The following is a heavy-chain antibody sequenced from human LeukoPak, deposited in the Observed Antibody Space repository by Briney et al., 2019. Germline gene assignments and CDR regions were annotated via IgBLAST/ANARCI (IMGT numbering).Heavy chain of an antibody. J-gene: IGHJ4*02. D-gene: IGHD4-23*01. Sequence: AGGSLRLSCAASGFTFSSYAMHWVRQAPGRGLEWVAVISYDGSNKYYADSVKGRFTTSRDNSKNTLYLQMNSLRAEDTAVYYCARDGADYGGNYNYFDYWGQGTLVTVSS. V-gene: IGHV3-30*04. CDR2: ISYDGSNK. CDR1: GFTFSSYA. CDR3: ARDGADYGGNYNYFDY.